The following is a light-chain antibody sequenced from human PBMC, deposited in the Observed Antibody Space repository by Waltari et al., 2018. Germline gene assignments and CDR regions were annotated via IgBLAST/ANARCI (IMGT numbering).Light chain of an antibody. V-gene: IGKV4-1*01. Sequence: DIVMTTYPDSLAVSLGERATINVKFSQSVLHTSNNKNYLAWYQQKPGQPPKLLIYWASTRESGVPDRFSGSGSGTDFTLTISSLQAEDVAVYYCQQYYSSPITFGQGTRLEIK. CDR3: QQYYSSPIT. CDR1: QSVLHTSNNKNY. J-gene: IGKJ5*01. CDR2: WAS.